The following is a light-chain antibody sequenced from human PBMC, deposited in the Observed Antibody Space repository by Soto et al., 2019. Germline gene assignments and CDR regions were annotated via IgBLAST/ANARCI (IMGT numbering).Light chain of an antibody. CDR2: GAS. Sequence: EIVMTQSSATLSVSPGERATLSCRASQSVSSNLAWYQQKPGQAPRLLIYGASTRATGIPARFSGSGSGTEFTLTISSLQSEDFAVYYCQQYNNWPPTFGQGT. CDR1: QSVSSN. J-gene: IGKJ1*01. CDR3: QQYNNWPPT. V-gene: IGKV3-15*01.